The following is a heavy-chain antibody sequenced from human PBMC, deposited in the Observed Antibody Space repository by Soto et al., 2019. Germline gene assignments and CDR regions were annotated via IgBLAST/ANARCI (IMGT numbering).Heavy chain of an antibody. D-gene: IGHD5-18*01. V-gene: IGHV3-23*01. Sequence: GGSLRLSCAASGFTFSSYAMSWVCQAPGKGLEWVSTISGSDGRTYSTDPVKGRFTISRDNSRNTAYLQMNSLRVEDTAVYYCAKGVSQYTPLALFDYWGRGTLVTVSS. J-gene: IGHJ4*02. CDR3: AKGVSQYTPLALFDY. CDR2: ISGSDGRT. CDR1: GFTFSSYA.